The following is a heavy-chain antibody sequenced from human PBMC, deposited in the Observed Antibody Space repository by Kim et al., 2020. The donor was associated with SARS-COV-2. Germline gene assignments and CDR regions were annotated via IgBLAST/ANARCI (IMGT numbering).Heavy chain of an antibody. CDR3: GSRPGIAVAGLDY. D-gene: IGHD6-19*01. J-gene: IGHJ4*02. V-gene: IGHV1-3*04. CDR1: GYTFTSYA. Sequence: ASVKVSCKASGYTFTSYAMHWVRQAPGQRLEWMGWINTGDGDTKYSQKFQDRVTITRDTSARTVYMELSSLRSEDTALYFCGSRPGIAVAGLDYWGQGTLVTVSS. CDR2: INTGDGDT.